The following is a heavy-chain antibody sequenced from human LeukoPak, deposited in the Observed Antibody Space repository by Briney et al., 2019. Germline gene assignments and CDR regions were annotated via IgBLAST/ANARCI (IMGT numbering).Heavy chain of an antibody. CDR2: IYTSGST. Sequence: SETLSLTCTVSGGSLSRYYWSWMRQPAGKGLEWIGRIYTSGSTNYNPSLKSRVTMSVDTSKNQFSLKLSSVTPADTAVYYCARGLRRGVTDLDYWGQGTLVTVPS. CDR1: GGSLSRYY. J-gene: IGHJ4*02. D-gene: IGHD2-21*02. V-gene: IGHV4-4*07. CDR3: ARGLRRGVTDLDY.